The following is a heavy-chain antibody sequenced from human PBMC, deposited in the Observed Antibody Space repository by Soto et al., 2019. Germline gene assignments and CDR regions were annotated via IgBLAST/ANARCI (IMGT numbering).Heavy chain of an antibody. V-gene: IGHV3-9*01. CDR2: ISWNSGSI. CDR3: AAHDPYYYGMDV. Sequence: EVQLVESGGGLVQPGRSLRLSCAASGFTFDDYAMHWVRQAPGKGLEWVSGISWNSGSIGYADSVKGRFTISRDNAKNSLYLQMNSLRAEDTALYYCAAHDPYYYGMDVWGQGTTVTVSS. J-gene: IGHJ6*02. D-gene: IGHD3-3*01. CDR1: GFTFDDYA.